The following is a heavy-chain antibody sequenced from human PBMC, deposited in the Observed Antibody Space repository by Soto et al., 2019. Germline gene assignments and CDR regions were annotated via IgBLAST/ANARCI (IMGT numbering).Heavy chain of an antibody. V-gene: IGHV1-69*06. CDR3: ARGGYCSSTSCYRSYCYGMDV. Sequence: QVQLVQSGAEVKKPGSSVKVSCKASGGTFSSYAISWVRQAPGQGLEWMGGIIPIFGTANYAQKFQGRVTITADKATSTAYMELSSLRSEDTAVYYCARGGYCSSTSCYRSYCYGMDVWGQGTTVTVSS. CDR1: GGTFSSYA. D-gene: IGHD2-2*02. J-gene: IGHJ6*02. CDR2: IIPIFGTA.